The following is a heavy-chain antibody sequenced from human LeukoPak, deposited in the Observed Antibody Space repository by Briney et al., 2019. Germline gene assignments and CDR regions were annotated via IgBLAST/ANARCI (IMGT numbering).Heavy chain of an antibody. V-gene: IGHV3-30*04. J-gene: IGHJ4*02. D-gene: IGHD3-9*01. CDR3: ARVDLTYYLDY. CDR2: ISYDGSNK. Sequence: GRSLRLSCAASGFTFSSYAMHWVRQAPGKGLEWVAVISYDGSNKYYADSVKGRFTISRDNSKNTLYLQMNSLRAEDTAVYYCARVDLTYYLDYWGQGTLVTVSS. CDR1: GFTFSSYA.